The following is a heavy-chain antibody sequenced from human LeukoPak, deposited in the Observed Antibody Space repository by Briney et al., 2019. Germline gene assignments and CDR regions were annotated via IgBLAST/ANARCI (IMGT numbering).Heavy chain of an antibody. D-gene: IGHD5-24*01. CDR1: GFTFSSYA. CDR3: TRVGYIDEGIDY. Sequence: GSLRLSCAASGFTFSSYAMHWVRQAPGKGLEGVAILSYDGNNLYYANSVKGRFTISRDNAKNSLYLQMNSLRAEDTAIYYCTRVGYIDEGIDYWGQGTLVTVSS. V-gene: IGHV3-30-3*01. CDR2: LSYDGNNL. J-gene: IGHJ4*02.